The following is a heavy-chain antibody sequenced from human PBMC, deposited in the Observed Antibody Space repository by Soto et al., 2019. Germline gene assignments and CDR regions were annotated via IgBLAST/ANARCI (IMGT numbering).Heavy chain of an antibody. J-gene: IGHJ4*02. Sequence: HLGGSLRLSCAASGFTFSSYGMHWVRQAPGKGLEWVAVIWYDGSNKYYADSVKGRFTISRDNSKNTLYLQMNSLRAEDTAVYYCARGYNWNYVPTYFDYWGQGTLVTVSS. CDR3: ARGYNWNYVPTYFDY. CDR1: GFTFSSYG. CDR2: IWYDGSNK. V-gene: IGHV3-33*01. D-gene: IGHD1-7*01.